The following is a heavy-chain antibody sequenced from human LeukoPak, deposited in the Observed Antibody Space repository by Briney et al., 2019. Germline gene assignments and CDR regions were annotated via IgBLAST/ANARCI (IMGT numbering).Heavy chain of an antibody. CDR3: ARDNDLRPIVGATTFPNEFDY. CDR2: INPSTGGT. D-gene: IGHD1-26*01. Sequence: ASVKVSCKPSGYTFTGYYLHWVRQAPGQGLEWMGRINPSTGGTNYAQNSQGRVTMTRDASISTAYMELSRLTSDDTAVYYCARDNDLRPIVGATTFPNEFDYWGQGTLVTVSS. J-gene: IGHJ4*02. V-gene: IGHV1-2*06. CDR1: GYTFTGYY.